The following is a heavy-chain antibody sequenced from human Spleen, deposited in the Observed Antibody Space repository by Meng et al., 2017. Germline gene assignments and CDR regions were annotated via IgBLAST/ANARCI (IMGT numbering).Heavy chain of an antibody. CDR1: GGSISSYHW. CDR3: TRNEYYCLGY. Sequence: QGQRQGSGPGLVRPSRVLAPSCAASGGSISSYHWWSWVHQSQGKGLEWIGESYHDGSARYNPSLKSRVTISVDRAKNQFSLTLTSVTAADTAVYYCTRNEYYCLGYWGQGTLVTVSS. J-gene: IGHJ4*02. D-gene: IGHD3-16*01. CDR2: SYHDGSA. V-gene: IGHV4-4*02.